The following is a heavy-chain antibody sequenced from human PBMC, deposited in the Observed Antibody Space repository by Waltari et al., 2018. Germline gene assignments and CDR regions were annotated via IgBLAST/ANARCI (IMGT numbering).Heavy chain of an antibody. V-gene: IGHV3-74*01. D-gene: IGHD3-10*01. CDR1: GFTFSNYW. CDR3: VRDNYGSGSYYNPSYYFFYMDV. CDR2: ITTEGSNT. J-gene: IGHJ6*03. Sequence: EVQLVESGGGLVQPGGSLRLSCAASGFTFSNYWMHWVRQTPGKGLVWVSVITTEGSNTNYADSVKGRFTISRDNTKSTVYLQMNSLRAEDTAVYYCVRDNYGSGSYYNPSYYFFYMDVWGKGATVTVSS.